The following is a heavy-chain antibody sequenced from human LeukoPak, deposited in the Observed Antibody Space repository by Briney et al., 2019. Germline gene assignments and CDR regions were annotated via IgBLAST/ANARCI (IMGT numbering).Heavy chain of an antibody. CDR3: ARLYNHNWFDP. CDR1: GGSISSYY. Sequence: SETLSPTCTVSGGSISSYYWSWIRQPPGRGLEWIGYIYYTGNTNYNPSLKSRVTISVDTSKNQFSLKLSSVTAADTAMYYCARLYNHNWFDPWGQGTLVTVSS. J-gene: IGHJ5*02. CDR2: IYYTGNT. V-gene: IGHV4-59*01. D-gene: IGHD3-16*02.